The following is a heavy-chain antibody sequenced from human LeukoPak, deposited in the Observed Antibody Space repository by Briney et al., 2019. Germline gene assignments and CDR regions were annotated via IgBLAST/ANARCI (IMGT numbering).Heavy chain of an antibody. CDR1: GFTLTSQG. CDR3: AKMQGYFDL. V-gene: IGHV3-23*01. CDR2: ITGSGDNT. J-gene: IGHJ2*01. Sequence: GGSLRLSCAASGFTLTSQGMAWVRQAPAKGLEWVSAITGSGDNTYYADSVKGRFTISRNNSKNTLYLQMNSLSAEDTAVYYCAKMQGYFDLWGRGTLVTVSS.